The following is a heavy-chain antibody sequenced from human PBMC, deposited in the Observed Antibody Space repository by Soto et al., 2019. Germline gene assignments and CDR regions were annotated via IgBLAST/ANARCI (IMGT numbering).Heavy chain of an antibody. D-gene: IGHD3-22*01. CDR2: IYYSGSP. CDR1: GGSIGSYY. Sequence: PSETLSLTCTVSGGSIGSYYWSWIRQPPGKGLEWIGYIYYSGSPNYNPSLKSRVTISVDTSKNQFSLKLSSVTAADTAVYYCARDRMDDDSSGYSAFDIWGQGTMVTVSS. J-gene: IGHJ3*02. CDR3: ARDRMDDDSSGYSAFDI. V-gene: IGHV4-59*01.